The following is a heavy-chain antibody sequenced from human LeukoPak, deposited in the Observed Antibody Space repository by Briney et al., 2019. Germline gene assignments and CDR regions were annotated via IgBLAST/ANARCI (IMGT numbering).Heavy chain of an antibody. D-gene: IGHD4-17*01. CDR2: IRGDGGST. CDR3: ARVLMTTVTISTFDI. CDR1: GFTFDDYA. V-gene: IGHV3-43*02. Sequence: PGGSLRLSCAASGFTFDDYAMHWVRQAPGKGLEWVSLIRGDGGSTYYADSVKGRFTISRDNSKNSLYLQMNSLRTEDIALYYCARVLMTTVTISTFDIWGQGTMVTVSP. J-gene: IGHJ3*02.